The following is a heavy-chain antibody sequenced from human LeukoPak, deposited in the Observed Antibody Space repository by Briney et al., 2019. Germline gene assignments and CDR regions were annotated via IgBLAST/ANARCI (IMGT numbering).Heavy chain of an antibody. CDR2: ISSSSSTI. CDR1: GYTFSSYS. J-gene: IGHJ4*02. D-gene: IGHD4-23*01. V-gene: IGHV3-48*01. Sequence: GGSLRLSCAASGYTFSSYSMNWVRQAPGKGLEWVSYISSSSSTIYYADSVKGRFTISRDNAKNSLYLQMNSLRAEDTAVYYCARDGEATVVTLFDYWGQGTLVTVSS. CDR3: ARDGEATVVTLFDY.